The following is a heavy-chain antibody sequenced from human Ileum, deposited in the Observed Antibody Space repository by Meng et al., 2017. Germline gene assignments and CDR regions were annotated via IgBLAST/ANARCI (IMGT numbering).Heavy chain of an antibody. CDR2: IHHSGST. Sequence: HGQRRASGPGLVVPSGTLPLTCAVSGGSISSTYWWTWVRQSAGKGLEWIGEIHHSGSTNYNPSLKSRVTISVDKSKNQFSLNLRSVTAADTAVYYCARIDYGGNGIEKYYFDYWGQGTLVTVSS. CDR1: GGSISSTYW. V-gene: IGHV4-4*02. J-gene: IGHJ4*02. D-gene: IGHD4-23*01. CDR3: ARIDYGGNGIEKYYFDY.